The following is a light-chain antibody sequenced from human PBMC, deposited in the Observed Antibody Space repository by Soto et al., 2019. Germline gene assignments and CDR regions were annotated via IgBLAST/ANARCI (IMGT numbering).Light chain of an antibody. V-gene: IGLV2-11*01. Sequence: QSALTQPRSVSGSPGQSVTISCTGTSSDVGGYNYVSWYQHHPGKAPKLMIYDVSKRPSGVPDRFSGSKSGNTASLTISGLQADDEADYYCCSSAGTYSYVFGTGTKLTVL. CDR3: CSSAGTYSYV. CDR2: DVS. J-gene: IGLJ1*01. CDR1: SSDVGGYNY.